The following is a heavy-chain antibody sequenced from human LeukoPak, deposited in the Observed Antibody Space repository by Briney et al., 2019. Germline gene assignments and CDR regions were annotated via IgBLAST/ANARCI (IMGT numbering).Heavy chain of an antibody. CDR3: ARGSRVRGAYYYYGMDV. J-gene: IGHJ6*02. V-gene: IGHV4-59*01. CDR1: GGSISSYY. CDR2: IYYSGST. D-gene: IGHD3-10*01. Sequence: SETLSLTCIVSGGSISSYYWSWIRQPPGKGLEWIGYIYYSGSTNYNPSLKSRVTISVDTSKNQFSLKLSSVTAADTAVYYCARGSRVRGAYYYYGMDVWGQGTTVTVSS.